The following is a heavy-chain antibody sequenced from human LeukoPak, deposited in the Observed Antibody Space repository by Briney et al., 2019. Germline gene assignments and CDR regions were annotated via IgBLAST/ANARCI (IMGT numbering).Heavy chain of an antibody. D-gene: IGHD3-10*01. Sequence: AAVKVSFKASGYTFSDHYMHWVRQAPGQGLEWLGWINPNSGGTNYAQKFQGRVTMTRDTSITTAYMELSSLRSDDTAVYYCGRVGVGIDYWGQGTLVTVSS. CDR2: INPNSGGT. CDR3: GRVGVGIDY. V-gene: IGHV1-2*02. J-gene: IGHJ4*02. CDR1: GYTFSDHY.